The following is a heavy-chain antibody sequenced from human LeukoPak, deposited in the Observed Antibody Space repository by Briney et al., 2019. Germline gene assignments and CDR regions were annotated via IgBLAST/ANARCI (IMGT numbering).Heavy chain of an antibody. CDR2: IYHTGNT. V-gene: IGHV4-38-2*01. J-gene: IGHJ4*02. D-gene: IGHD3-10*01. CDR3: AGWFGELLSLFAY. CDR1: GYSISRGYY. Sequence: PSETLSLTCGVSGYSISRGYYWGWIRQPPGKGLEWIGSIYHTGNTHYNPSLKSRVTISVDTSKNQFSLKVRSVTAADTAVYYCAGWFGELLSLFAYWGQGTLVTVSS.